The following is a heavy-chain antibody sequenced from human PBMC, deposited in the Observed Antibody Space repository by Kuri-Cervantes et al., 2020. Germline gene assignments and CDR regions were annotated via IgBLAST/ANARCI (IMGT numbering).Heavy chain of an antibody. CDR1: GGTFNSYV. Sequence: ASVKVSCKASGGTFNSYVMRCVRQAPGQGLEWMGIINPSGGSTSYAQKFQGRVTMTRDTSTSTVYMELSSLRSEDTAVYYCARVGEYYYDSSGYSFDYWGQGTLVTVSS. CDR3: ARVGEYYYDSSGYSFDY. CDR2: INPSGGST. V-gene: IGHV1-46*02. J-gene: IGHJ4*02. D-gene: IGHD3-22*01.